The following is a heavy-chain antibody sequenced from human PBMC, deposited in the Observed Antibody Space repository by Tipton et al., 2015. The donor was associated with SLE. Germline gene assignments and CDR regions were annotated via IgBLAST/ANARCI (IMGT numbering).Heavy chain of an antibody. CDR1: GDSITDYF. Sequence: LRLSCTVSGDSITDYFWNWIRQPAGKGLEWIGRIYSSGGTNYNPSLKSRVAMSVDTSKNQFSLKLNSVTAADTAVYYCARIGDSKDDVWGQGTTVTVSS. D-gene: IGHD4-11*01. CDR2: IYSSGGT. CDR3: ARIGDSKDDV. J-gene: IGHJ6*02. V-gene: IGHV4-4*07.